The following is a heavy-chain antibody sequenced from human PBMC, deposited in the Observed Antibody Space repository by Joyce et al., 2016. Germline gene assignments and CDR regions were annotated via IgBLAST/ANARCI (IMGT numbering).Heavy chain of an antibody. J-gene: IGHJ3*01. CDR1: GGAMINQY. CDR3: ARGGPSDAFDV. V-gene: IGHV4-59*11. CDR2: VYSNGIT. Sequence: QVQMQESGPGLVKPSETLSLTCSVSGGAMINQYWSWIRQPRGKGLEWIGYVYSNGITNSDPSLKSRVAMLVDTSKNQFSLSLSSVTVADTAVYYCARGGPSDAFDVWGQGTMIAVSS.